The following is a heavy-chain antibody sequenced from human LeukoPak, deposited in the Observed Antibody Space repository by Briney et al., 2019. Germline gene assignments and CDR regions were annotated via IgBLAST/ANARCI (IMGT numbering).Heavy chain of an antibody. J-gene: IGHJ2*01. D-gene: IGHD6-13*01. CDR2: IIPILGIA. CDR3: ARGRPIAAAGSSSWYFDL. CDR1: GGTFSSYA. Sequence: EASVKVSCKASGGTFSSYAISWVRQAPGQGLEWMGRIIPILGIANYAQKFQGRVTITADKSTSTAYMELSSLRSEDTAVYYCARGRPIAAAGSSSWYFDLWGRGTLVTVSS. V-gene: IGHV1-69*04.